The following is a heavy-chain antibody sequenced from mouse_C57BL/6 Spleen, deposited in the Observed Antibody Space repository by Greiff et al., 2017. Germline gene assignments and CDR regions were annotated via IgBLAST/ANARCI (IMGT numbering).Heavy chain of an antibody. CDR2: INPSTGGT. CDR1: GYSFTGYY. Sequence: EVQLQQSGPELVKPGASVKISCKASGYSFTGYYMNWVKQSPEKSLEWIGEINPSTGGTTYNQKFKAKATLTVDKSSSTAYMQLKSLTSEDSAVYYCAREVTTKAMDYWGQGTSVTVSS. V-gene: IGHV1-42*01. J-gene: IGHJ4*01. CDR3: AREVTTKAMDY. D-gene: IGHD2-2*01.